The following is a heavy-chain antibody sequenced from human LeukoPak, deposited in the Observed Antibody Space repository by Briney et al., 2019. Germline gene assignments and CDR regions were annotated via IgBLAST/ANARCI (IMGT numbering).Heavy chain of an antibody. CDR2: INHSGST. V-gene: IGHV4-34*01. CDR1: GGSFSGYY. J-gene: IGHJ4*02. Sequence: PSETLSLTCAVYGGSFSGYYWSWIRQPPGKGLEWIGEINHSGSTNYNPSLKSRVTISVDTSKNQFPLKLSSVTAADTAVYYCAGSSGYYSHWGQGTLVTVSS. D-gene: IGHD3-22*01. CDR3: AGSSGYYSH.